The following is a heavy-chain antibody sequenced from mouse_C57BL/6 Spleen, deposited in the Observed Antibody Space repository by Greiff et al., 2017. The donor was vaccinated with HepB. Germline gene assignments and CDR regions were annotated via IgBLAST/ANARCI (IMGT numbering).Heavy chain of an antibody. Sequence: VMLVESGGGLVKPGGSLKLSCAASGFTFSSYAMSWVRQTPEKRLEWVATISDGGSYTYYPDNVKGRFTISRDNAKNNLYLQMSHLKSEDTAMDYCARENPMLAYWGQGTLVTVAA. CDR1: GFTFSSYA. V-gene: IGHV5-4*01. CDR3: ARENPMLAY. CDR2: ISDGGSYT. J-gene: IGHJ3*01.